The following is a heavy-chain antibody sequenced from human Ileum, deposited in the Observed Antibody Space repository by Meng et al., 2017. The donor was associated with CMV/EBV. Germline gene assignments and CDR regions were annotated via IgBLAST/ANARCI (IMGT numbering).Heavy chain of an antibody. V-gene: IGHV3-43*01. CDR2: TPWDGNSA. CDR1: GFTFGDYT. Sequence: GESLKISCAASGFTFGDYTMHWVRQGPGKGLEWVSLTPWDGNSAYYSDSVKGRFTISRDNSKNTLYLQMNSLTSEDTALYFCAMTSGGIWKGPDYWGQGTLVTVSS. CDR3: AMTSGGIWKGPDY. J-gene: IGHJ4*02. D-gene: IGHD2-15*01.